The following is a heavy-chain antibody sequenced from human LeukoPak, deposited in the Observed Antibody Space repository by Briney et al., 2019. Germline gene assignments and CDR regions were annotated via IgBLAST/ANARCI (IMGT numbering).Heavy chain of an antibody. V-gene: IGHV5-51*01. CDR2: IFSGDSDT. D-gene: IGHD2-15*01. CDR1: GYRFTSYW. Sequence: PGGALEISFQGSGYRFTSYWMGWVRPVPGKGLGWKWAIFSGDSDTIHSPSFQARLTISADKSDSVPYQPWSSVHRSHGAIYYCATSALEPASVTVICGEGTMVTVSS. CDR3: ATSALEPASVTVI. J-gene: IGHJ3*02.